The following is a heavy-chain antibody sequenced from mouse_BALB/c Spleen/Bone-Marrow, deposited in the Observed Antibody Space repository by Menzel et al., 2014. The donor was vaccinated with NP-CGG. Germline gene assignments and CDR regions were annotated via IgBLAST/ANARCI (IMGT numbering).Heavy chain of an antibody. Sequence: EVKVEESGGGLVQPGGSLKLSCAASGFTFSNYGMSWVRQTPDKRLEMIATINVNGDTTYHPDSVKGRFTISRGNVKNTLYLQMSSLKSEDTAMYYCARGYDYSSWFAYWGQGTLVTVSA. D-gene: IGHD2-4*01. CDR3: ARGYDYSSWFAY. V-gene: IGHV5-6-3*01. CDR2: INVNGDTT. J-gene: IGHJ3*01. CDR1: GFTFSNYG.